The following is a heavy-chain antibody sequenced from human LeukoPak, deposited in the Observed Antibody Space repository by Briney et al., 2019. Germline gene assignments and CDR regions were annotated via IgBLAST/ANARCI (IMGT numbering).Heavy chain of an antibody. CDR1: GGSFSGYY. V-gene: IGHV4-34*01. CDR3: AMCDSSGYYLE. Sequence: PSETLSLTCAVYGGSFSGYYWSWIRQPPGKGREWIGEINHSGSTNYNPSLKSRVTISVDTSKNQFSLKLSSVTAADTAVYYCAMCDSSGYYLEWGQGTLVTVSS. D-gene: IGHD3-22*01. J-gene: IGHJ4*02. CDR2: INHSGST.